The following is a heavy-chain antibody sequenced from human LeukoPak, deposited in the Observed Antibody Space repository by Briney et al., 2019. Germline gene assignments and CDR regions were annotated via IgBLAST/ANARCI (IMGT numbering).Heavy chain of an antibody. J-gene: IGHJ3*02. Sequence: GGSLRLSGAASGFTFSNYWMDWVRQVPGKGPVWVSRVGTDGSSTAYADYVKGRFTISRDNAKNTLYLQMNSLRVEDTAVYYCTRDKYGGNSNAFDIWGQGTLVTVSS. V-gene: IGHV3-74*01. CDR1: GFTFSNYW. CDR2: VGTDGSST. CDR3: TRDKYGGNSNAFDI. D-gene: IGHD4-23*01.